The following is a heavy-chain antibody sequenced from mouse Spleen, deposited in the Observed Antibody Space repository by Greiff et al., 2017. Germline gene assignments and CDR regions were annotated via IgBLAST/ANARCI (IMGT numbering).Heavy chain of an antibody. J-gene: IGHJ4*01. CDR1: GYSITSGYY. CDR2: ISYDGSN. CDR3: AREKYDDAMDY. V-gene: IGHV3-6*01. D-gene: IGHD2-14*01. Sequence: VQLKESGPGLVKPSQSLSLTCSVTGYSITSGYYWNWIRQFPGNKLEWMGYISYDGSNNYNPSLKNRISITRDTSKNQFFLKLNSVTTEDTATYYCAREKYDDAMDYWGQGTSVTVSS.